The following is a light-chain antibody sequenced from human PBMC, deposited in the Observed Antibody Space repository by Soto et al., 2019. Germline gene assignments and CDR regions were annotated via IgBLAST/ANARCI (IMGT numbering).Light chain of an antibody. V-gene: IGKV3-20*01. J-gene: IGKJ1*01. CDR2: GAS. CDR3: QQYGSSWT. CDR1: QSVSSSY. Sequence: EIVLTQSPGTLSLSPGERATLSCRASQSVSSSYLAWYQQKPGQAPRLLIYGASTRATGSPARFSGSGSGTEFTLTISSLQSEDFAVYYCQQYGSSWTFGQGTKVDIK.